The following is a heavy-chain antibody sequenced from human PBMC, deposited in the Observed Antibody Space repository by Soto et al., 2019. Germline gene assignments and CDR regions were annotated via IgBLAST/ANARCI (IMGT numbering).Heavy chain of an antibody. CDR3: AREDSYGWSGESLDV. V-gene: IGHV4-30-2*01. CDR1: GASISTEGYT. D-gene: IGHD6-19*01. CDR2: IYPSGAS. J-gene: IGHJ6*02. Sequence: PSETLSLTCAVSGASISTEGYTWSWIRQPPGKGLEWIGYIYPSGASNYNPSLKSRVTISVDTSKNQFSLTLTSVTAADTAVYYCAREDSYGWSGESLDVWGQGTTVTVSS.